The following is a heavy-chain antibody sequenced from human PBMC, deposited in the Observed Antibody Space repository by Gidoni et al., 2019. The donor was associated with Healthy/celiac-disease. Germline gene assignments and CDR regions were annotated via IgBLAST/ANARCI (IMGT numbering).Heavy chain of an antibody. CDR3: HLTETPSATEARNDAFDI. D-gene: IGHD3-9*01. CDR1: GGTFSSYN. V-gene: IGHV1-69*02. J-gene: IGHJ3*02. Sequence: QVQLVQSGAEVKKPGSSVKVSCKASGGTFSSYNSSWVRQAPGQGLEWMGRIIPILGIANYAQKFQGRVTITADKSTSTAYMELSSLRSEDTAVYYLHLTETPSATEARNDAFDIWGQGTMVTVSS. CDR2: IIPILGIA.